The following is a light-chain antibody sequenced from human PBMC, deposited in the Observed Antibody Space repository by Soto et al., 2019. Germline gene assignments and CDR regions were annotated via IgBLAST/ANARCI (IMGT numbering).Light chain of an antibody. CDR2: EVT. CDR1: SSDVGGYNY. J-gene: IGLJ1*01. V-gene: IGLV2-8*01. CDR3: SSYAGTDNFSV. Sequence: QSVLTQPPSASGSPGQSVTISCTGTSSDVGGYNYVSWYQQYPGKAPKLMIYEVTKRPSGVPDRFSGSKSANTASLTVSGLQAVDVANNQCSSYAGTDNFSVF.